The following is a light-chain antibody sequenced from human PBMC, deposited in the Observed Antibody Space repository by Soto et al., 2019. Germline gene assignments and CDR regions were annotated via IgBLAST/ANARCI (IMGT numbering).Light chain of an antibody. CDR1: QGVSSH. CDR2: HAS. V-gene: IGKV3-11*01. Sequence: EIVLTQSPATLSLSPGERATLSCRASQGVSSHLAWYQHKPGQAPRLLIYHASSRATGVPARFSGSGSGTDFTLTISSLESEDVAVYYCQQRRNWPITFGQGTRLEIK. J-gene: IGKJ5*01. CDR3: QQRRNWPIT.